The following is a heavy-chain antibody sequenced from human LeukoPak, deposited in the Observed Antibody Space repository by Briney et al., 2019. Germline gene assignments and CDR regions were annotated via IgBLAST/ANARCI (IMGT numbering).Heavy chain of an antibody. CDR3: ARDPLGYCSGGSCGD. CDR1: GFTFSNYA. V-gene: IGHV3-23*01. J-gene: IGHJ4*02. Sequence: GGSLRLSCAASGFTFSNYAMSWVRQAPGKGLEWVSAISGSASSTYHADSVKGRFTISRDNSKNTLYLQMNSLRADDTAVYYCARDPLGYCSGGSCGDWGQGTLVTVSS. CDR2: ISGSASST. D-gene: IGHD2-15*01.